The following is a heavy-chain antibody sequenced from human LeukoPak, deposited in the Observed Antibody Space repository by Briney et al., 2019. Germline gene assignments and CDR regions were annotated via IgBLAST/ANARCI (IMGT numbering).Heavy chain of an antibody. D-gene: IGHD6-13*01. CDR1: GFTFSTYN. CDR3: ARRLTASGKHYFDY. Sequence: PGGSLRLSCAASGFTFSTYNMNWVRQAPGKGLEWVSYISSSSGTIYYADSVQGRFTISRDNAKNSLYLQMNSLRAEDTAAYYCARRLTASGKHYFDYWGQGTLVTVSS. J-gene: IGHJ4*02. CDR2: ISSSSGTI. V-gene: IGHV3-48*01.